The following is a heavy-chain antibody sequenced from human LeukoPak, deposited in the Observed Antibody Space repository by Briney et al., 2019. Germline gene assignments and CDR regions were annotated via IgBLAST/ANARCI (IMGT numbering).Heavy chain of an antibody. J-gene: IGHJ3*02. Sequence: TGGSLRLSCAASGFTVSSNYMNWVRQAPGKGLEWVSVIYSGGNTYYADSVKGRFTISRDNSKNTLYLQMNSLRAEDTAVYYCARESTVMVTNLDIWGQGTMVTVSS. CDR3: ARESTVMVTNLDI. D-gene: IGHD5-18*01. CDR2: IYSGGNT. CDR1: GFTVSSNY. V-gene: IGHV3-53*01.